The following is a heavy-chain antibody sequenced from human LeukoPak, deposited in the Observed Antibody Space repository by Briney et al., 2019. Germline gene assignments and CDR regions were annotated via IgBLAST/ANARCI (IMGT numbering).Heavy chain of an antibody. CDR3: AKDISRGGYSGYDRFDY. Sequence: PGGSLRLPCAASGFTFSSYSMNWVRQAPGKGLEWVSYISSSSSTIYYADSVKGRFTISRDNSKNTLYLQMNSLRAEDTAVYYCAKDISRGGYSGYDRFDYWGQGTLVTVSS. J-gene: IGHJ4*02. V-gene: IGHV3-48*01. CDR1: GFTFSSYS. CDR2: ISSSSSTI. D-gene: IGHD5-12*01.